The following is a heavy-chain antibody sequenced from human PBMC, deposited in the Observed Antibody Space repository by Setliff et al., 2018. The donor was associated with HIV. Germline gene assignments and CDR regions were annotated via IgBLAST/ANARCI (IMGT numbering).Heavy chain of an antibody. CDR1: GYTFTSYG. Sequence: GASVKVSCKASGYTFTSYGISWVRQAPGQGLEWMGWISAYNGNTNYAQKLQGRVTKTTDTSTSTAYMKLRSLRSDDTAVYYCARVGPMVRGVPASYYYGMDVWGQGTTVTVSS. D-gene: IGHD3-10*01. J-gene: IGHJ6*02. CDR2: ISAYNGNT. CDR3: ARVGPMVRGVPASYYYGMDV. V-gene: IGHV1-18*01.